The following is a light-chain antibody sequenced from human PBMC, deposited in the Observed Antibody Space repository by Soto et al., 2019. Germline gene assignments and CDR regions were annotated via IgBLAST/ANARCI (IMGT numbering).Light chain of an antibody. CDR1: SGSVSTDFY. CDR3: VLYLEGGNVV. Sequence: QTVVTQEPSLSVSPGGTVTLTCGLNSGSVSTDFYPSWYQQTPGQAPRTLIYSTSTRSSGVPDRFSGSVLGDKAALTITGAQAEDECAYYCVLYLEGGNVVFGGGTKLTVL. V-gene: IGLV8-61*01. J-gene: IGLJ2*01. CDR2: STS.